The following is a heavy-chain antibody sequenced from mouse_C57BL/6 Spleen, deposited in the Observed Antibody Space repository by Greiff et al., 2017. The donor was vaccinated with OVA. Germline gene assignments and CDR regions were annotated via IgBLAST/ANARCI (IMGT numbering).Heavy chain of an antibody. CDR3: ARRGYCGSRETSEYFDV. V-gene: IGHV5-4*03. J-gene: IGHJ1*03. CDR2: ISDGGSYT. CDR1: GFTFSSYA. D-gene: IGHD1-1*01. Sequence: EVKLMESGGGLVKPGGSLKLSCAASGFTFSSYAMSWVRQTPEKRLEWVATISDGGSYTYYPDNVKGRFTISRDNAKNNLYLQMSHLKSEATAMYYCARRGYCGSRETSEYFDVWGTGTTVTVSS.